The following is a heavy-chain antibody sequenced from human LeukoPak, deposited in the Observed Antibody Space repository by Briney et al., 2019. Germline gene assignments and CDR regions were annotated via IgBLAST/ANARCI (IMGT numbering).Heavy chain of an antibody. CDR3: ARHTDYSGSYYLSWFDP. CDR2: IYYSGST. Sequence: SETLSLTCTVSGGSISSYYWSWIRQPPGKGLEWIGYIYYSGSTNYNPSLKSRVTTSVDTSKNQFSLKLSSVTAADTAVYYCARHTDYSGSYYLSWFDPWGQGTLVTVSS. J-gene: IGHJ5*02. D-gene: IGHD1-26*01. CDR1: GGSISSYY. V-gene: IGHV4-59*08.